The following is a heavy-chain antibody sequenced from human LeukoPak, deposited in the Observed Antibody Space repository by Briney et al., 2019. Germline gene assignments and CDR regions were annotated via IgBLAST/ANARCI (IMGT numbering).Heavy chain of an antibody. CDR2: ISSSSSYI. CDR1: GFTFSSYS. Sequence: GESLRLSCAASGFTFSSYSMNWVRQAPGKGLEWVSSISSSSSYIYYADSVKGRFTISRDNAKNSLYLQMNSLRAEDTAVYYCARGKGQYCSGGSCYLDYWGQGTLVTVSS. V-gene: IGHV3-21*01. D-gene: IGHD2-15*01. J-gene: IGHJ4*02. CDR3: ARGKGQYCSGGSCYLDY.